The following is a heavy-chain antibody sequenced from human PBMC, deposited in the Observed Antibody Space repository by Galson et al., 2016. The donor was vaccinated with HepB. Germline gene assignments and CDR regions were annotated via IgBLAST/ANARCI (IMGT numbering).Heavy chain of an antibody. J-gene: IGHJ6*02. CDR1: GGSISTGGYY. CDR2: IYYSGST. Sequence: TLSLTCTVSGGSISTGGYYWNWIRQHPGKGLEWIGYIYYSGSTYYNPSLESRVAISVDTSKNQFSLKLRSVTAADTAVYYCATTLPAVITQDDYYYVMDVWGQGTRVTVSS. V-gene: IGHV4-31*03. CDR3: ATTLPAVITQDDYYYVMDV. D-gene: IGHD4-11*01.